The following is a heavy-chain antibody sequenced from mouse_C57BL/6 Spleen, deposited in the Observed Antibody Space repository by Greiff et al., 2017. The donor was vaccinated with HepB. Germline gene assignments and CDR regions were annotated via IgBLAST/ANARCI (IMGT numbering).Heavy chain of an antibody. D-gene: IGHD2-12*01. CDR3: ARYLLRRGFDY. Sequence: EVMLVESGGGLVQPGGSLSLSCAASGFTFTDYYMSWVRQPPGKALEWLGFIRNKANGYTTEYSASVKGRFTISRDNSQSILYLQMNALRAEDSATYYCARYLLRRGFDYWGQGTTLTVSS. CDR2: IRNKANGYTT. J-gene: IGHJ2*01. V-gene: IGHV7-3*01. CDR1: GFTFTDYY.